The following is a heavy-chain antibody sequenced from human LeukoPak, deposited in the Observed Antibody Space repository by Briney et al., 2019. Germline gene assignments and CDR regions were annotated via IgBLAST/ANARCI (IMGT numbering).Heavy chain of an antibody. V-gene: IGHV4-59*08. J-gene: IGHJ3*01. CDR2: IYHSGTT. D-gene: IGHD2-21*01. CDR3: ARYSSCFDL. CDR1: GGPINSYY. Sequence: PSATLSLTCTVPGGPINSYYWIWIRQSPGKELEWMGYIYHSGTTDYNPSFKTRPTISLDSSNNQFSLTLNAVTAAHPAEYCCARYSSCFDLCGGGRM.